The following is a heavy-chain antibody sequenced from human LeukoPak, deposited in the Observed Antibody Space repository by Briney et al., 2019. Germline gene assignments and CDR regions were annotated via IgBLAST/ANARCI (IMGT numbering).Heavy chain of an antibody. CDR2: IYTSGST. J-gene: IGHJ3*02. Sequence: SXTLSLACTVSGGSISSYYWSWIRQPAGKGLEWTGRIYTSGSTNYNPSLKSRVTMSVDTSKNQFSLKLSSVTAADTAVYYCARDDNRIVGAKYAFDIWGQGTMVTVSS. CDR3: ARDDNRIVGAKYAFDI. CDR1: GGSISSYY. V-gene: IGHV4-4*07. D-gene: IGHD1-26*01.